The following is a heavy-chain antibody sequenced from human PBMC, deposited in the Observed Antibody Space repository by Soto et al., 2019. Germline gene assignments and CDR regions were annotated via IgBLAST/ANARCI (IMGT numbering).Heavy chain of an antibody. J-gene: IGHJ3*02. CDR3: ARGLRNCSGRSCYGTAASAIYI. V-gene: IGHV4-34*01. CDR1: DGSFSGYY. Sequence: PSETLSHTCAVYDGSFSGYYWSWIRQPPGKGLEWIGEINHSGSTNYNPSLKSRVTISVDTSKNHFSLKLSSVPAADTAVYSCARGLRNCSGRSCYGTAASAIYIWAQGTMVTVSS. D-gene: IGHD2-15*01. CDR2: INHSGST.